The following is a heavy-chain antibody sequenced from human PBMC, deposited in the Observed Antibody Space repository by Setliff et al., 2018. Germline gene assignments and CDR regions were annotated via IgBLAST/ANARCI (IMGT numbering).Heavy chain of an antibody. CDR1: GGSISSSSYY. CDR2: IYHNGNT. CDR3: VRDRTAYSYGLDV. J-gene: IGHJ6*02. V-gene: IGHV4-39*02. Sequence: SETLSLTCTVSGGSISSSSYYWGWVRQPPGKGLEWIGYIYHNGNTNFNPSLKSRVTMSVDTSKNQFALNLRSVTAADTAVYYCVRDRTAYSYGLDVWGQGTTVTVSS. D-gene: IGHD5-18*01.